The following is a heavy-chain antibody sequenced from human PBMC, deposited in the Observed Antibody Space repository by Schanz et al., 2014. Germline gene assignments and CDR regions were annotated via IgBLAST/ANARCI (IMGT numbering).Heavy chain of an antibody. CDR1: GYIFINSG. Sequence: QIQLVPSGPEVKKPGATVKVSCKASGYIFINSGISWVRQAPGQGLEWMGWISVYNHNKEYDQKFQGRVTMTTDTSTNTAYMELRSLRSDDTSVYDCAKAEYDILTYSYSRLDPWGKGTLVTVSS. D-gene: IGHD3-9*01. CDR2: ISVYNHNK. V-gene: IGHV1-18*01. CDR3: AKAEYDILTYSYSRLDP. J-gene: IGHJ5*02.